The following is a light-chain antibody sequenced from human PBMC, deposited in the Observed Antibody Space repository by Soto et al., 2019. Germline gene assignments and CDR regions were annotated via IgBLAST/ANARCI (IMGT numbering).Light chain of an antibody. CDR1: QSISSW. CDR3: QQYNTSPWT. CDR2: KAS. J-gene: IGKJ1*01. Sequence: DIQMTRSPSTLSASVGDRVTITCRASQSISSWLAWYQQKPGKAPKLLIYKASSLESGVPSRFSGSGSGTEFTLTISSLQPDDFATYYCQQYNTSPWTFGRGTKVEIK. V-gene: IGKV1-5*03.